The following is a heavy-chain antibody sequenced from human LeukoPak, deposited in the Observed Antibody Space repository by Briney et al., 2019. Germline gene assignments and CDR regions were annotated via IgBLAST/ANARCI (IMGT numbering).Heavy chain of an antibody. CDR2: ISSSSSYI. V-gene: IGHV3-21*01. Sequence: GGSLRLSCAASGFTFSSYSMNWVRQAPGKGLDWVSSISSSSSYIYYADSVKGRFTISRDNAKNSLYLQMNSLRAEDTAVYYCARVDWGVVPAAITPLYFDYWGQGTLVTVSS. J-gene: IGHJ4*02. CDR1: GFTFSSYS. D-gene: IGHD2-2*02. CDR3: ARVDWGVVPAAITPLYFDY.